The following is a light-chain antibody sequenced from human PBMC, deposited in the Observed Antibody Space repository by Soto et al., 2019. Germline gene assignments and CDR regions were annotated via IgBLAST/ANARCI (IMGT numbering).Light chain of an antibody. CDR2: GAS. J-gene: IGKJ1*01. CDR1: QSVSSN. Sequence: EIVMTQSPATLSVSPGERATLSCRASQSVSSNLAWYQQKPGQAPRLLIYGASTRATGIPAMFSGSGSGTEFTLTISSLQSEDFAVYYCQQYNNWPKTFGQGTKVDI. CDR3: QQYNNWPKT. V-gene: IGKV3D-15*01.